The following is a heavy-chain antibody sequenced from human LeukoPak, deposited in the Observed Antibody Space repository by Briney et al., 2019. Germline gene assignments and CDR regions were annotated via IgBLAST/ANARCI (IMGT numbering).Heavy chain of an antibody. CDR3: AREVYSSGWYFHYYYYMDV. CDR1: GYTFTSYG. CDR2: ISAYNGNT. V-gene: IGHV1-18*01. J-gene: IGHJ6*03. Sequence: VASVKVSCKASGYTFTSYGISWVRQAPGQGLEWMGWISAYNGNTNYAQKLQGRVTMTTDTSTSTAYMELRSLRSDDTAVYYCAREVYSSGWYFHYYYYMDVWGKGTTVTISS. D-gene: IGHD6-19*01.